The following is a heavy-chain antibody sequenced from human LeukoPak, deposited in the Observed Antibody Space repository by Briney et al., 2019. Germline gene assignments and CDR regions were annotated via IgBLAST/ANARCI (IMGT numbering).Heavy chain of an antibody. J-gene: IGHJ4*02. CDR2: ISWNSGSI. CDR1: GFTFDDYA. CDR3: AKDRGSSGGLGYFDY. V-gene: IGHV3-9*03. D-gene: IGHD2-15*01. Sequence: PGGSMRLSWAASGFTFDDYAMHWVRQAPGKGLEWVSGISWNSGSIGYADSVKGRFTISGDNAKNSLYLQMNSLRAEDMALYYCAKDRGSSGGLGYFDYWGQGTLVTVTS.